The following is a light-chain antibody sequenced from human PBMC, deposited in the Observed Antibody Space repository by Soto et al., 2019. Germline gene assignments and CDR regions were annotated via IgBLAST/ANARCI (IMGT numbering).Light chain of an antibody. CDR3: QLWESTSDQVV. J-gene: IGLJ2*01. CDR2: DNT. Sequence: SYELTQPPSVSVAPGQTATITCGGDNIGTKTVLWYQQKTGQAPVLVVSDNTGRPPWIPERFSASNSGNTATLTISRVEAGDEADYYCQLWESTSDQVVFGGGTQLTVL. CDR1: NIGTKT. V-gene: IGLV3-21*02.